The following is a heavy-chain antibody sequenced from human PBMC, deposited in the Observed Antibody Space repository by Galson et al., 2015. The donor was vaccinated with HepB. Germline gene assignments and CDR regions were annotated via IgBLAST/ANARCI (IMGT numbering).Heavy chain of an antibody. V-gene: IGHV3-30*18. CDR3: AKEGSPYYYYYGMDV. Sequence: LRLSCAASGFIFSNYGIHWVRXAPGKGLEXVXFISYDGSDKYYADSVKGRFTISRDNSDNTLYLQMKSLRSEDAAVYYCAKEGSPYYYYYGMDVWGQGTTVTVSS. D-gene: IGHD3-10*01. J-gene: IGHJ6*02. CDR2: ISYDGSDK. CDR1: GFIFSNYG.